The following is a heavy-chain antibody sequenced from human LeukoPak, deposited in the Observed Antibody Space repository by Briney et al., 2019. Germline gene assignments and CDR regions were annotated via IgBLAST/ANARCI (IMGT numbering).Heavy chain of an antibody. CDR2: IYYSGST. CDR1: GGSISSGDYY. CDR3: ARGENYYYGMDV. V-gene: IGHV4-30-4*01. J-gene: IGHJ6*04. Sequence: SQTLSLTCTVSGGSISSGDYYWSWIRQPPGKGLEWIGYIYYSGSTYYNPSLKSRVTISVDTSKNQFSLKLSSVTAADTAVYYCARGENYYYGMDVWVKGTTVTVSS.